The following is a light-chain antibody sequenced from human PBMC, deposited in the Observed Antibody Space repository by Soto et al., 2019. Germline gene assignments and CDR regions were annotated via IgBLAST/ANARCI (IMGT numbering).Light chain of an antibody. CDR1: RGDIGGHDR. J-gene: IGLJ3*02. CDR2: DVT. CDR3: CSHAALLTWV. Sequence: QSALTQPRSVSGSPGQSVTISCTGTRGDIGGHDRVSWYQQYPGKAPKLMIYDVTKRPSGVPDRFSGSKSGNTASLTISGLQADDEGDYYCCSHAALLTWVFGGGTKLTVL. V-gene: IGLV2-11*01.